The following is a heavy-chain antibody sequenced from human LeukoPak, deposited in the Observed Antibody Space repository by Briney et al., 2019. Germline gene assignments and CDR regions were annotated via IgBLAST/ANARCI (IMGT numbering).Heavy chain of an antibody. V-gene: IGHV3-30-3*01. CDR1: GFTFSSYA. Sequence: GGSLRLSCAASGFTFSSYAMHWVRQAPGKGLEWVAVISYDGSNKYYADSVKGRFTISRDNSKNTLYLQMNSLRAEDTAVYYCARAPTPTYSSSWYDYYYYYGMDVWGQGTTVTVS. CDR2: ISYDGSNK. CDR3: ARAPTPTYSSSWYDYYYYYGMDV. J-gene: IGHJ6*02. D-gene: IGHD6-13*01.